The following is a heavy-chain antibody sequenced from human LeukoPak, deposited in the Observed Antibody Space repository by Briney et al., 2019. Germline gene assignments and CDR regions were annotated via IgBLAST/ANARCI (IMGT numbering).Heavy chain of an antibody. Sequence: RPGGSLRLSCAASGFTFSRHYMTRARPAPGKGLEWVSVIYKNAITFHADTVKGRFTISRDNSKNTLYLQMNNLRADDTAVYYCARSLRVRGVPDYMDVWGKGTTVTVSS. CDR1: GFTFSRHY. CDR3: ARSLRVRGVPDYMDV. D-gene: IGHD3-10*01. J-gene: IGHJ6*03. V-gene: IGHV3-53*01. CDR2: IYKNAIT.